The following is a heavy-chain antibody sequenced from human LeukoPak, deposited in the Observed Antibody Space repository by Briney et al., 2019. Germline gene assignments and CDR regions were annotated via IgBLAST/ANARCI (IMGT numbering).Heavy chain of an antibody. CDR3: AKSRSSGWYGVGDY. V-gene: IGHV3-30*18. D-gene: IGHD6-19*01. Sequence: GGSLRLSCAASAFIFSSYGMHWVRQAPGKGLEWVAAISDDGGKTYYADSVKGRLAISRDNSKNTLYLQMNSLRAEDTAVYYCAKSRSSGWYGVGDYWGQGTLVTVSS. CDR2: ISDDGGKT. J-gene: IGHJ4*02. CDR1: AFIFSSYG.